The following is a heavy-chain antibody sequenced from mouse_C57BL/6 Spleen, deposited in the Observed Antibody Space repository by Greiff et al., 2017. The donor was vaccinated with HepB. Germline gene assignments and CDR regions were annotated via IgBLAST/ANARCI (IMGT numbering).Heavy chain of an antibody. CDR2: IWRGGST. V-gene: IGHV2-5*01. J-gene: IGHJ1*03. Sequence: QVQLKQSGPGLVQPSQSLSITCTVSGFSLTSYGVHWVRQSPGKGLEWLGVIWRGGSTDYNAAFMSRLSITKDNSKSQVFFKMNSLQADDTAIYYCAKSLYDYDRDWYFDVWGTGTTVTVSS. D-gene: IGHD2-4*01. CDR1: GFSLTSYG. CDR3: AKSLYDYDRDWYFDV.